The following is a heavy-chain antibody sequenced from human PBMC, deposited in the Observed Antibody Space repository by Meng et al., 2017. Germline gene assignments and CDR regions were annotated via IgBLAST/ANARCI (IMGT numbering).Heavy chain of an antibody. V-gene: IGHV3-48*03. D-gene: IGHD6-19*01. CDR2: ISSSGSTI. CDR3: ARGYSSGWYSGKKDAFDI. J-gene: IGHJ3*02. Sequence: GESLKIFCAASGFTFSSYEMNWVRQAPGKGLEGVSYISSSGSTIYYADSVKGRFTISSDNAKNSLYLQMNSLRAEDTVVYYCARGYSSGWYSGKKDAFDIWGQGTMVTVSS. CDR1: GFTFSSYE.